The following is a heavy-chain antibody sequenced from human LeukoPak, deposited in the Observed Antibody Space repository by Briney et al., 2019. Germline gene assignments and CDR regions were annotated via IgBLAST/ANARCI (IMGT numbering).Heavy chain of an antibody. CDR2: IHYSGST. D-gene: IGHD3-10*01. CDR1: GGSVSSGSYY. V-gene: IGHV4-61*01. Sequence: SETLSLTCTVSGGSVSSGSYYWSWIRQPPGKGLEWIGYIHYSGSTNSNPSLKSRVTISVDTSKNQFSLKLSSVTAADTAVYYCARGPGSRYLDYWGQGILVTVSS. J-gene: IGHJ4*02. CDR3: ARGPGSRYLDY.